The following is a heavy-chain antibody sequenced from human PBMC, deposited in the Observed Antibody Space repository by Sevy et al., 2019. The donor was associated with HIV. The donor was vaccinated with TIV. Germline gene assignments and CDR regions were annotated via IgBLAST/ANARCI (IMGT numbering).Heavy chain of an antibody. Sequence: GGSLRLSCAASAFTFSSYWMSWVRQAPGKGLEWVANIKQDGSEKYYVDSVKGRFTISRDNAKNSLYLQMNSLRAEDTAVYYCARDGSSSWAPYNWFDPWGQGTLVTVSS. CDR2: IKQDGSEK. V-gene: IGHV3-7*01. J-gene: IGHJ5*02. D-gene: IGHD6-13*01. CDR1: AFTFSSYW. CDR3: ARDGSSSWAPYNWFDP.